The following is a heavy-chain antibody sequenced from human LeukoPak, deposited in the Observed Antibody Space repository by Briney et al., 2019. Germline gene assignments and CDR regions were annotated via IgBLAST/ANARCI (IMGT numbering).Heavy chain of an antibody. Sequence: PSETLSLTCTVSGGSISSYYWSWIRQPPGKGLEWIGYIYYSGSTNYNPSLKSRVTISVDTSKNQFSLKLSSVTAADTAVYYCARDRSGWYVYWGQGTLVTVSS. CDR2: IYYSGST. J-gene: IGHJ4*02. V-gene: IGHV4-59*01. CDR3: ARDRSGWYVY. CDR1: GGSISSYY. D-gene: IGHD6-19*01.